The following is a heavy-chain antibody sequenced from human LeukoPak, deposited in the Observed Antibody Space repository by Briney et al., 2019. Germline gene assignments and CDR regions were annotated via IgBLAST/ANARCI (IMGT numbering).Heavy chain of an antibody. Sequence: GASVKVSCKASGYTFTSYYMHWVRQAPGQGLEWMGIINPSGGSTSYAQKFQGRVTMTRDTSISTAYMELSRLRSDDTAVYYCASVSGGVGHPGSRYYFDYWGQGTLVTVSS. V-gene: IGHV1-46*01. CDR3: ASVSGGVGHPGSRYYFDY. J-gene: IGHJ4*02. CDR1: GYTFTSYY. D-gene: IGHD1-26*01. CDR2: INPSGGST.